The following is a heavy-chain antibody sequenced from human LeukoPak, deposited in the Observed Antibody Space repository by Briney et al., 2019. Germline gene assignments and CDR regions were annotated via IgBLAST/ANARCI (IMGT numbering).Heavy chain of an antibody. Sequence: PSEALSLTCTFSTGSSSISSYYWGWIRQPPGKGLEWIGSIFYSGSTYYNPSLKSRVTISVDTSNHQFSLKLRSVTAADTAVYYCAAYYSDRNVFDYWGQGTLVTVSS. CDR1: TGSSSISSYY. CDR2: IFYSGST. CDR3: AAYYSDRNVFDY. J-gene: IGHJ4*02. D-gene: IGHD3-10*02. V-gene: IGHV4-39*01.